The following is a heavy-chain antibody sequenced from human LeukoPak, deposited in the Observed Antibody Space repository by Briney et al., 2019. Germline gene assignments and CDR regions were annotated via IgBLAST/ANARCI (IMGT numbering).Heavy chain of an antibody. Sequence: PSETLSLTGTVSGYSISSGYYWGWIRQPPGKGLEWTGSIYHSGSTYYNPSLKSRVTISVDTSKNQFSLKLSSVTAADTAVYYCARSYCSSASCYEVYYFYYWGQGTLVTVSS. D-gene: IGHD2-2*01. CDR2: IYHSGST. CDR1: GYSISSGYY. J-gene: IGHJ4*02. V-gene: IGHV4-38-2*02. CDR3: ARSYCSSASCYEVYYFYY.